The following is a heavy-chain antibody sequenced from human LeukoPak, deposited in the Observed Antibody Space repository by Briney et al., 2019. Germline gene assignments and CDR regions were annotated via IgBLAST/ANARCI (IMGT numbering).Heavy chain of an antibody. CDR3: ARDRLRRNYYMDV. J-gene: IGHJ6*03. CDR2: ISGGGGST. Sequence: PGGSLRLSCAASGFTFSSYAMSWVRQAPGKGLEWVSAISGGGGSTYYADSVKGRFTISRDKAKNSLYLQMNSLRAEDTAVYYCARDRLRRNYYMDVWGKGTTVTVSS. D-gene: IGHD5-12*01. CDR1: GFTFSSYA. V-gene: IGHV3-23*01.